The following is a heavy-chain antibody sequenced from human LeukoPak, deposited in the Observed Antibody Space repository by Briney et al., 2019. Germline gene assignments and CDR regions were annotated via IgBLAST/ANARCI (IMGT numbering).Heavy chain of an antibody. Sequence: SQTLSLTCTVSVDSLNSGNYYWTWIRQHPGKGLEWIGYIFTSGNTYYNPSLKGRLLTSVDTSKSQFSLRLTSVTAADTAVYYCARATLRGDPFDFWGQGIQVTVSS. J-gene: IGHJ4*02. V-gene: IGHV4-31*03. CDR2: IFTSGNT. D-gene: IGHD2-21*02. CDR1: VDSLNSGNYY. CDR3: ARATLRGDPFDF.